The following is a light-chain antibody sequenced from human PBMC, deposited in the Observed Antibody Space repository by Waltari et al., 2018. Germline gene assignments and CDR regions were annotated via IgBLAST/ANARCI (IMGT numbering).Light chain of an antibody. J-gene: IGLJ1*01. Sequence: QSALTQPASVSGTPGQSITISCSGTTRDVVSYDLVSWYQQHPGEAPKLLICEVFKRPPDTSSRFSGAKSGSTASLTISGLQPEDEADYYCCSYAGRGTYVFGSGTKVTVL. V-gene: IGLV2-23*02. CDR3: CSYAGRGTYV. CDR1: TRDVVSYDL. CDR2: EVF.